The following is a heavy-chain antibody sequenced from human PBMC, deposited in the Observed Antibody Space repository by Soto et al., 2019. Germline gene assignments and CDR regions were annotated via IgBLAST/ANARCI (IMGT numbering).Heavy chain of an antibody. CDR3: AKDLDPPNSGSWYGRRYGMDV. Sequence: GGSLRLSCAASGFTFDDYTMHWVRQAPGKGLEWVSLITWDGGSTYYAGSVKGRFTISRDNSTKSLYLEMNSLGTEDTALYYCAKDLDPPNSGSWYGRRYGMDVWGQGTTVTVSS. J-gene: IGHJ6*02. D-gene: IGHD6-13*01. CDR1: GFTFDDYT. CDR2: ITWDGGST. V-gene: IGHV3-43*01.